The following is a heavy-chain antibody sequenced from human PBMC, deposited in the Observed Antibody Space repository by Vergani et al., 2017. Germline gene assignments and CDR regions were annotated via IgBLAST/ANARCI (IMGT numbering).Heavy chain of an antibody. J-gene: IGHJ6*02. Sequence: QVQLVQSGAEVKKPGASVKVSCKASGYTFTGYYIHWVRQAPGQGLEWMGLIIPNTGDTNYAQKFQGRVTMTRDTYFSTAYMELSRLRSDDTAVYYCARVYYDSTGPYYYYGMDVWGQGTTVTVSS. D-gene: IGHD3-22*01. CDR2: IIPNTGDT. CDR3: ARVYYDSTGPYYYYGMDV. V-gene: IGHV1-2*02. CDR1: GYTFTGYY.